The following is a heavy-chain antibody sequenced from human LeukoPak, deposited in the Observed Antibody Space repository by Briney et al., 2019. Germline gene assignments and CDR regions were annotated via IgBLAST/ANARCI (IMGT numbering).Heavy chain of an antibody. V-gene: IGHV4-4*07. CDR3: ARGQYDILTGYYLQFDY. CDR2: IYTSGST. D-gene: IGHD3-9*01. Sequence: SETLSLTCTVSGGSISSYYWSWIRQPAGKGLEWIGRIYTSGSTNYNPSLKSRVTMSVDTSKNQFSLKLSSVTAADTALYYCARGQYDILTGYYLQFDYWGQGTLVTVSS. J-gene: IGHJ4*02. CDR1: GGSISSYY.